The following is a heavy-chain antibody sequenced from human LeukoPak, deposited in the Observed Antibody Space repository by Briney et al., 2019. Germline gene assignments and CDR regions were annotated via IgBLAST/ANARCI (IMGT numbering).Heavy chain of an antibody. D-gene: IGHD3-16*01. CDR3: ARGVGGLGNMDV. V-gene: IGHV1-8*02. Sequence: ASVKVSCKASGYTFSDYYMHWVRQVTGQGLEWMGWMSPKSGNTDYAQKFKGRVTMTRNTSINTAYLELSSLTSDDTAVYFCARGVGGLGNMDVWGKGTTVIISS. CDR1: GYTFSDYY. J-gene: IGHJ6*03. CDR2: MSPKSGNT.